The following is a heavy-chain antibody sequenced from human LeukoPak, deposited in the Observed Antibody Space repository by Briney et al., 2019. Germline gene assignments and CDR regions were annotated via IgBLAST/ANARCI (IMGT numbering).Heavy chain of an antibody. Sequence: SETLSLTCAVSGDSISRGGYSWSWIRQSPGKGLVLVASISYSGATFYYPSLKSRLAISKDTSKNHFSLELSSVTAADTALYYCARSVFTGAYPDFFDFWGQGALVTVSS. CDR1: GDSISRGGYS. CDR2: ISYSGAT. J-gene: IGHJ4*02. CDR3: ARSVFTGAYPDFFDF. V-gene: IGHV4-30-4*07.